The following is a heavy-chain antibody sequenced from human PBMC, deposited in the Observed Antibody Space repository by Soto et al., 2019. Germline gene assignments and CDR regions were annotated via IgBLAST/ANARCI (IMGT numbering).Heavy chain of an antibody. CDR1: GGSISGYY. Sequence: SETLSLTCTVSGGSISGYYWTWIRQPPGKGLKWIGYIYSSGNTNYNPSLQSRVTISVDTSKNQFSLKLSSVTAADTAFYYCARLASSTTRCFTYFDYWGQGTLVTVSS. CDR3: ARLASSTTRCFTYFDY. J-gene: IGHJ4*02. CDR2: IYSSGNT. D-gene: IGHD2-2*02. V-gene: IGHV4-59*08.